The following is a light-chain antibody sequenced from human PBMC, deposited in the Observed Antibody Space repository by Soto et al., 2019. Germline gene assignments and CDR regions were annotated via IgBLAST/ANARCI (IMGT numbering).Light chain of an antibody. CDR3: QQYYSTPRT. V-gene: IGKV4-1*01. J-gene: IGKJ1*01. CDR2: WAS. Sequence: DIVMTQSPDSLAVSLGERATINCKSSQRVLYSSNTKNYLAWHQQKPGQPPKLLISWASTREPGVPDRFSGSGSGTDFALTISSRQAEDVAVYYCQQYYSTPRTFGQGTKGAIK. CDR1: QRVLYSSNTKNY.